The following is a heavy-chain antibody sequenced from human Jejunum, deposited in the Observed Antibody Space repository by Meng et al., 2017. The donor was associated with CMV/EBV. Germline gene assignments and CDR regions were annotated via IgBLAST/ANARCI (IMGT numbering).Heavy chain of an antibody. CDR2: INPNSGDT. CDR1: AYSFRGYY. Sequence: SAYSFRGYYIHWVRQAPGQGPEWMGWINPNSGDTWSPPRFQDRVTMTSDTSVNTSYMDLNRLTSDDSAVYYCARAGQHFDYYFDSWGQGTLVTVSS. CDR3: ARAGQHFDYYFDS. J-gene: IGHJ4*02. D-gene: IGHD3-3*02. V-gene: IGHV1-2*02.